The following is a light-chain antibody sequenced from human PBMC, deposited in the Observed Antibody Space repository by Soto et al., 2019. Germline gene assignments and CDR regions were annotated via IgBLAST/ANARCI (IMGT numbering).Light chain of an antibody. Sequence: DIQMTQSPSSLSASVGDRVTITCRASQSIATSLNWYQQKPGKAPKFLIHSASTLQNGVPSRFSGSGSGTDFTLTISSLEPEDFATYYCQQSYYIGTFGQGTKVDIK. CDR2: SAS. CDR1: QSIATS. CDR3: QQSYYIGT. V-gene: IGKV1-39*01. J-gene: IGKJ1*01.